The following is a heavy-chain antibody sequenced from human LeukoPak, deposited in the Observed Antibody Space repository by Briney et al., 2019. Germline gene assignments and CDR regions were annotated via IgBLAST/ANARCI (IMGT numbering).Heavy chain of an antibody. J-gene: IGHJ5*02. V-gene: IGHV3-7*01. Sequence: PGGSLRLSCAASGFSFSVYWMHWVRQAPGKGLEWVGNIQPDGSEQYPVDSVKGRFTISRDNSRNSLFLQMSSLRVEDTAVYYCASQSFARFDPWGQGTLVTVSS. CDR2: IQPDGSEQ. D-gene: IGHD3-16*01. CDR1: GFSFSVYW. CDR3: ASQSFARFDP.